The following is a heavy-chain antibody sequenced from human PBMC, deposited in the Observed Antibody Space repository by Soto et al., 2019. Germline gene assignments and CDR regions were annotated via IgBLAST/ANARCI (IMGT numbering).Heavy chain of an antibody. CDR3: AKAGGAAGTVDYFDY. J-gene: IGHJ4*02. D-gene: IGHD6-13*01. Sequence: PGGSLRLSCAASGFTFSNYAINWVRQSPGKGLEWVSVISDSVGSTYYADSVKGRFTITRDNSKNTLYLQMNSLRAEDTAVYYCAKAGGAAGTVDYFDYWGQGTLVTVSS. V-gene: IGHV3-23*01. CDR2: ISDSVGST. CDR1: GFTFSNYA.